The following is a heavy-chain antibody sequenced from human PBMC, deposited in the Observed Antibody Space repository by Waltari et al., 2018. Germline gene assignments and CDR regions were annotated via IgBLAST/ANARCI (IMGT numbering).Heavy chain of an antibody. J-gene: IGHJ5*01. CDR1: SDSFKTSY. V-gene: IGHV4-4*07. CDR2: IYSTRYT. CDR3: ARDRIAVSGSPPLSYNWFDF. Sequence: QVHLRESGPGLVKPSETLFLTCNVSSDSFKTSYWAWIRQSAGMRLEWIGRIYSTRYTRYNPSLESRVTISIDTSQNQISLRLTSVTVADTAVYFCARDRIAVSGSPPLSYNWFDFWGQGTRVAVSS. D-gene: IGHD6-19*01.